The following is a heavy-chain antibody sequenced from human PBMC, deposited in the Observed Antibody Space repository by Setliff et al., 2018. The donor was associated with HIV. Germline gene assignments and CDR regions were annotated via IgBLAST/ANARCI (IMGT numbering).Heavy chain of an antibody. V-gene: IGHV4-4*07. CDR3: ARGLSFYDPGGFDY. J-gene: IGHJ4*02. D-gene: IGHD3-22*01. CDR1: GDSFGVYR. Sequence: NPSETLSLTCTISGDSFGVYRWSWIRQSAGRGLEWIGRIDSGGTTDYKPSLKGRVAISVDTSRSQFSLKLSSVTAADTAVYYCARGLSFYDPGGFDYWGQGTLVTVSS. CDR2: IDSGGTT.